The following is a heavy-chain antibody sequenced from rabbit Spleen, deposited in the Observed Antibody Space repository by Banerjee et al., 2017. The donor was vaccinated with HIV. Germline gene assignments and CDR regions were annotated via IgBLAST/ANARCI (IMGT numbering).Heavy chain of an antibody. D-gene: IGHD6-1*01. CDR1: GFSFSNKA. CDR2: IDPVFDST. Sequence: QEQLVESGGGLVKPGASLTLTCKASGFSFSNKAVMCWVRQAPGKGLEWIGYIDPVFDSTFYASWVNGRFTISSHNAQNTLYLQLNSLTAADTATYFCVREAGYGGYGDGNLWGPGTLVTVS. V-gene: IGHV1S47*01. J-gene: IGHJ4*01. CDR3: VREAGYGGYGDGNL.